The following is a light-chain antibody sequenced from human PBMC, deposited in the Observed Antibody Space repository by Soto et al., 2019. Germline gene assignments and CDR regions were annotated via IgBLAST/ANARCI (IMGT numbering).Light chain of an antibody. V-gene: IGKV3D-15*01. CDR1: QSVSSS. CDR3: QQYRNWPVT. J-gene: IGKJ4*01. CDR2: AAS. Sequence: EIVMTQSPVTLSVSPGERATLSCRASQSVSSSIAWYQQKVGQAPRLLIYAASTRATGIPARFSGSESGTEFILTISSLQSEDDAVYYCQQYRNWPVTFGGGTKVDIK.